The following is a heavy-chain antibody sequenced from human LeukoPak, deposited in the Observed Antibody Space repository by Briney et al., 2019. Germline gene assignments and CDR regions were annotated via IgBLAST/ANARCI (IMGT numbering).Heavy chain of an antibody. CDR2: IYYSGST. Sequence: SETLSLTCTVSGGSISSSSYYWGWIRQPPGKGLEWIGSIYYSGSTYYNPSLKSRVTISVDTSKNQFSLKLSSVTAADTAVYYCARGGIFPSNWFDPWGQGTLVTVSS. CDR1: GGSISSSSYY. J-gene: IGHJ5*02. D-gene: IGHD1-1*01. CDR3: ARGGIFPSNWFDP. V-gene: IGHV4-39*01.